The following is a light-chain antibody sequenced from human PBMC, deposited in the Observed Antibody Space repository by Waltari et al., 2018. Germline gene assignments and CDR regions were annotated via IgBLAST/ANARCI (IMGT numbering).Light chain of an antibody. J-gene: IGLJ3*02. CDR2: EVN. V-gene: IGLV2-23*02. Sequence: QSALTQPASVSGSPGQSITISCTGTTSDVGTYNFVSWYQQNPGKAPKPIIYEVNQRPWGFSIRFSGSKAGNTAALTISGLQIEDEAYYYCCTFVTGDTWVFGGGTKVAVL. CDR3: CTFVTGDTWV. CDR1: TSDVGTYNF.